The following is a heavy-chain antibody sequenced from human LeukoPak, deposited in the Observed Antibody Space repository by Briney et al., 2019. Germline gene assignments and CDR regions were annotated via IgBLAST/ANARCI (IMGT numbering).Heavy chain of an antibody. V-gene: IGHV4-34*01. J-gene: IGHJ5*02. Sequence: PSETLSLTCAVHAVSFSGYYWSWIRQPPGKGLEWIGEINHSGSTNYNPSLKSRVTISVDTSKNQFSLKLSSVTATDTAVYYCARGLDGDIAAAGPYNWFDPWGQGTLVTVSS. D-gene: IGHD6-13*01. CDR3: ARGLDGDIAAAGPYNWFDP. CDR1: AVSFSGYY. CDR2: INHSGST.